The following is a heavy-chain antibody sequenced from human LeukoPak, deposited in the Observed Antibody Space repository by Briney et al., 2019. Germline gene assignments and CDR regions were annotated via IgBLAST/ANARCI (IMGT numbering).Heavy chain of an antibody. CDR2: INPNSGGT. CDR3: VRLEIVVVPAAVDY. J-gene: IGHJ4*02. V-gene: IGHV1-2*02. D-gene: IGHD2-2*03. CDR1: GYTFTGYY. Sequence: ASVKVSCKASGYTFTGYYMHWVRQAPGQGLEWMGWINPNSGGTNYAQKFQGRVTMTRDTCIRTAYMELSRLRSDDTAVYYCVRLEIVVVPAAVDYWGQGTLVTVSS.